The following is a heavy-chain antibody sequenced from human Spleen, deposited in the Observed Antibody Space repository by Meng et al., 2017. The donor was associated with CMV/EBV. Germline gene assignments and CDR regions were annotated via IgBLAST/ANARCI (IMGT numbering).Heavy chain of an antibody. J-gene: IGHJ5*02. V-gene: IGHV4-34*12. CDR1: GGSFDGYH. D-gene: IGHD4-17*01. CDR3: ARANLLNIPYGDYLLGHNWFDP. Sequence: SETLSLTCAVSGGSFDGYHWTWIRQPPGKGLEWIGETIHTGITNYNSSLQSRVTISVDTAKNQFSLRLTSVTAADTAVYYCARANLLNIPYGDYLLGHNWFDPWGQGTLVTVSS. CDR2: TIHTGIT.